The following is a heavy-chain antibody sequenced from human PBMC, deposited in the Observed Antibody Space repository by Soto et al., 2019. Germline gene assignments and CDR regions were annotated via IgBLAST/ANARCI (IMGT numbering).Heavy chain of an antibody. Sequence: ASVKVSCKASGYTFTSYGISWVRQAPGQGLEWMGWISPYNGNTNYAQKLQGRVTMTTDTSTSTAYMELRSLRSDDTAVYYCASYRSVVLPAALDPWGQGTLVTVSS. V-gene: IGHV1-18*01. CDR2: ISPYNGNT. CDR3: ASYRSVVLPAALDP. D-gene: IGHD2-2*01. CDR1: GYTFTSYG. J-gene: IGHJ5*02.